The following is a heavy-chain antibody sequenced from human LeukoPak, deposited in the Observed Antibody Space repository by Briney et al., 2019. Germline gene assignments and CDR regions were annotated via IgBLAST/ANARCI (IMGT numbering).Heavy chain of an antibody. D-gene: IGHD5-18*01. Sequence: SQTLSLTCAISGDSVSSNSAAWNWLRQSPSRGLEWLGRTYYRSKWYYDYAASVTSRITITPDTSKSQFSLQLNSVTPEDTAVYYCAREDVTARFDYWGEGSLVTVSS. CDR2: TYYRSKWYY. J-gene: IGHJ4*02. CDR1: GDSVSSNSAA. CDR3: AREDVTARFDY. V-gene: IGHV6-1*01.